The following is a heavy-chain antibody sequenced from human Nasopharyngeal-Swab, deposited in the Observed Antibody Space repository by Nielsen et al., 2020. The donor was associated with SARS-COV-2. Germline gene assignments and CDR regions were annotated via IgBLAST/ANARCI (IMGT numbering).Heavy chain of an antibody. J-gene: IGHJ6*03. CDR2: INPSGGST. CDR3: ARVGRTLRTGKKVYYYYYYMDV. Sequence: ASVRVSCKASGYTFTSYYMHWVRQAPGQGLEWMGIINPSGGSTSYAQKFQGRVTMTRDTSTSTVYMELSSLRSEDTAVYYCARVGRTLRTGKKVYYYYYYMDVWGKGTTVTVSS. V-gene: IGHV1-46*01. CDR1: GYTFTSYY. D-gene: IGHD1-1*01.